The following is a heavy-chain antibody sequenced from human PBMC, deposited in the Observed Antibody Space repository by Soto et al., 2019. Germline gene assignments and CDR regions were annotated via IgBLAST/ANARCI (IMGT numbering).Heavy chain of an antibody. J-gene: IGHJ5*02. CDR1: GGSISRYY. CDR2: IYYSGST. V-gene: IGHV4-59*01. Sequence: QVQLQESGPGLVKPSETLSLTCTVSGGSISRYYWNWIRQPPGKGLEWIGYIYYSGSTNYNPSLKGRATIAVDTSKNQFSLKLSSVTAADTAVYYCARDPGSGSYYGWFDPWGQGTLVTVSS. CDR3: ARDPGSGSYYGWFDP. D-gene: IGHD3-10*01.